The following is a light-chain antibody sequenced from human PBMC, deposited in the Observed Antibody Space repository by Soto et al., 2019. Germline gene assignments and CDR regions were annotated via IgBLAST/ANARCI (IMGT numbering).Light chain of an antibody. J-gene: IGLJ1*01. CDR2: YDS. V-gene: IGLV3-21*04. CDR1: NIGSKS. Sequence: SYELTQPPSVSVAPGKTARITCGGNNIGSKSVHWYQQKPGQAPVLVIYYDSDRPSGIPERFSGSNSGNTATLTISRVEAGDEDDYYCQVWDSSSDHAYVFGTGTKLTVL. CDR3: QVWDSSSDHAYV.